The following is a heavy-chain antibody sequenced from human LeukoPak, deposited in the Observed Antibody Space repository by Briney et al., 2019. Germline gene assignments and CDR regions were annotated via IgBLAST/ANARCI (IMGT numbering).Heavy chain of an antibody. D-gene: IGHD3-22*01. CDR2: IYYSGST. V-gene: IGHV4-39*01. Sequence: PSETLSLTCTVSGGSISSSSYYWGWIRQPPGKGLEWIGSIYYSGSTYYNPSLKSRVTISVDTSKNQFSLKLSSVTAADTAVYYCARRVTMIVVGPGDVGAFDIWGQGTMVTVSS. CDR1: GGSISSSSYY. J-gene: IGHJ3*02. CDR3: ARRVTMIVVGPGDVGAFDI.